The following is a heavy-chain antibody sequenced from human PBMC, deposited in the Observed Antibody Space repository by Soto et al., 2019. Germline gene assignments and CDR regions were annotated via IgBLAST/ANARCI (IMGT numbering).Heavy chain of an antibody. D-gene: IGHD3-10*01. Sequence: QVQLVESGVGVVQPGRSLRLSCAASGFTFSNYGMHWVRQAPGKGLEWVAVILNDGSNRYHADSVKDRFTISRDNSKTTLYLQMNSLRDEDTAVYYCARVDEYSGNGREVWGQGTTVTVS. J-gene: IGHJ6*02. CDR1: GFTFSNYG. CDR3: ARVDEYSGNGREV. CDR2: ILNDGSNR. V-gene: IGHV3-33*01.